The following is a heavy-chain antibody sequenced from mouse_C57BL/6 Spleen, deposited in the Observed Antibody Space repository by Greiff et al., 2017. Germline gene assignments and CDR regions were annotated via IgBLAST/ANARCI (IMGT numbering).Heavy chain of an antibody. CDR1: GYAFTNYL. CDR3: ARRYYGSSYWYFDV. V-gene: IGHV1-54*01. J-gene: IGHJ1*03. Sequence: QVQLQQSGAELVRPGTSVKVSCKASGYAFTNYLIEWVKQRPGQGLEWIGVINPGSGGTNYNEKFKGKATLTADKSSSTAYMQLSILTFEDSAVYFCARRYYGSSYWYFDVWGTGATVTVSS. D-gene: IGHD1-1*01. CDR2: INPGSGGT.